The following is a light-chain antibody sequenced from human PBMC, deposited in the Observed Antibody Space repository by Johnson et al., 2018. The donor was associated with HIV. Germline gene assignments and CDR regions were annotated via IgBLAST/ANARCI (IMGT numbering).Light chain of an antibody. V-gene: IGLV1-51*01. CDR3: GTWDSSLSAAYV. CDR2: DNN. J-gene: IGLJ1*01. CDR1: SSNIESDY. Sequence: HSVLTQPPSVSAAPGQKVDISCSGSSSNIESDYVSWYQQLPGTAPKLLIYDNNKRPSGIPDRFSGSKSGTSANLGITGLQTGAEADYYCGTWDSSLSAAYVFGTGTKVTVL.